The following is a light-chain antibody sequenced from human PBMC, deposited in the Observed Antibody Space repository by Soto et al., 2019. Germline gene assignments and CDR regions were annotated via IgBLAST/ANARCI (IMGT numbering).Light chain of an antibody. Sequence: QSVLTQPASVSGSLGQSISISCTGTSSDIGGYKYVSWYQQHPGKAPKLIIFEVSNRPSGVSDRFSGSNSGNTASLTISGLQAEDEADYYCTSYSRYRVLVVGGWTKVTVL. J-gene: IGLJ3*02. CDR3: TSYSRYRVLV. CDR1: SSDIGGYKY. V-gene: IGLV2-14*01. CDR2: EVS.